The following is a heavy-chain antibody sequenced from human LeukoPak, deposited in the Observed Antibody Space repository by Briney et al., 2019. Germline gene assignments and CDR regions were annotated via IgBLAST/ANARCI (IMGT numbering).Heavy chain of an antibody. CDR3: AREIAVAGTVPYYFDY. CDR2: IWYDGSNK. CDR1: GFTFSSYG. Sequence: GRSLRLSCAASGFTFSSYGMHWVRQAPGKGLEWVAVIWYDGSNKYYADSVKGRFTISRDNSKNTLYLQMNSLRAEDTAVYYCAREIAVAGTVPYYFDYWGQGTLVTVSS. J-gene: IGHJ4*02. D-gene: IGHD6-19*01. V-gene: IGHV3-33*01.